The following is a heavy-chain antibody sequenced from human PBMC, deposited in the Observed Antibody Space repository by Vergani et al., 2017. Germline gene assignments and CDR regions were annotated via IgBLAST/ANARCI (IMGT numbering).Heavy chain of an antibody. CDR3: ARDTLGENYYDSSGYFDY. J-gene: IGHJ4*02. CDR2: IIPIFGTA. Sequence: QVQLVQSGAEVKKPGSSVKVSCKASGGTFSSYAISWVRQAPGQGLEWMGGIIPIFGTANYAQKFQGRVTITADKSTSTAYMELSSLRSEDTAVYYCARDTLGENYYDSSGYFDYWGQGTLVTVSS. V-gene: IGHV1-69*06. CDR1: GGTFSSYA. D-gene: IGHD3-22*01.